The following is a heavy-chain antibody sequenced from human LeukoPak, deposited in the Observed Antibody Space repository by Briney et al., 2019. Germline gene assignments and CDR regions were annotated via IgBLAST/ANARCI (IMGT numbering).Heavy chain of an antibody. V-gene: IGHV1-18*01. Sequence: ASVKVSCKAPGYTFTSYGISWVRQAPGQGLEWMGWISAYNGNTNYAQKLQGRVTMTTDTSTSTAYMELRSLRSDDTAVYYCARDPIVVVPLDYWGQGTLVTVSS. J-gene: IGHJ4*02. CDR1: GYTFTSYG. CDR2: ISAYNGNT. D-gene: IGHD3-22*01. CDR3: ARDPIVVVPLDY.